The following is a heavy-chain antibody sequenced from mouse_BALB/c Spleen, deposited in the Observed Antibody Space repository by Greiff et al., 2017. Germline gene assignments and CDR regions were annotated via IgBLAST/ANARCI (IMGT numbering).Heavy chain of an antibody. CDR2: IWSGGST. CDR3: ARKNYGSSWGFAY. Sequence: VKVVESGPGLVQPSQSLSITCTVSGFSLTSYGVHWVRQSPGKGLEWLGVIWSGGSTDYNAAFISRLSISKDNSKSQVFFKMNSLQANDTAIYYCARKNYGSSWGFAYWGQGTLVTVSA. D-gene: IGHD1-1*01. J-gene: IGHJ3*01. V-gene: IGHV2-2*02. CDR1: GFSLTSYG.